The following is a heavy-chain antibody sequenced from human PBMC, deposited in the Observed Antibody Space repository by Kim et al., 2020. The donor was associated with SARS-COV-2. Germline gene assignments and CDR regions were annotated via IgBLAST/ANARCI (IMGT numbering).Heavy chain of an antibody. V-gene: IGHV1-18*01. J-gene: IGHJ2*01. Sequence: AQKLQGRVTMTTDTSTSTAYMELRSLRSDDTAVYYCAREGPGTTFWYFDLWGRGTLVTVSS. CDR3: AREGPGTTFWYFDL. D-gene: IGHD1-1*01.